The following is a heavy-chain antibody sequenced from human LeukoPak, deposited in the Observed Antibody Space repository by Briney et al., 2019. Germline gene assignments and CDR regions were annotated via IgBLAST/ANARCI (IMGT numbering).Heavy chain of an antibody. Sequence: PSETLSLTCTVSGGSISSYYWSWIRQPPGKGLEWIGYIYYSGSTNYNPSLKSRVTISVDTSKNQFSLQLSSVTAADTAVYYCARGPLTVTRGFDPWGQGTLVTVSS. V-gene: IGHV4-59*12. J-gene: IGHJ5*02. CDR3: ARGPLTVTRGFDP. CDR1: GGSISSYY. D-gene: IGHD4-17*01. CDR2: IYYSGST.